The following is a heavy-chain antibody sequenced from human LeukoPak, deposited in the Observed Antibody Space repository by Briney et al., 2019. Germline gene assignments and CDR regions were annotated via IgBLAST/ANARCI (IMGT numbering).Heavy chain of an antibody. V-gene: IGHV4-34*01. D-gene: IGHD2-2*01. J-gene: IGHJ6*03. Sequence: SETLSLTCAVYGGSFSGYYWSWIRQPPGKGLEWIGEINHSGSTNYNPSLKSRVTISVDTSKNQFSLKLSFVTAADTAVYYCARGVGYCSSTSCYPPSARRENYYYYYMDVWGKGTTVTVSS. CDR2: INHSGST. CDR1: GGSFSGYY. CDR3: ARGVGYCSSTSCYPPSARRENYYYYYMDV.